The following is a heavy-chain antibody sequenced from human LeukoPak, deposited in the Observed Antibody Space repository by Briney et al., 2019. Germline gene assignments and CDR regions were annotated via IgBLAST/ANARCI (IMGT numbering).Heavy chain of an antibody. CDR3: ARDKEEQWLDPPGFFDP. V-gene: IGHV4-39*07. CDR2: IYYSGST. J-gene: IGHJ5*02. D-gene: IGHD6-19*01. Sequence: SETLSLTCTVSGGSISSSSYYWGWIRQPPGKGLEWIGSIYYSGSTYYNPSLKSRVTISVDTSKNQFSLKLSSVTAADTAVYYCARDKEEQWLDPPGFFDPWGQGTLVTVSS. CDR1: GGSISSSSYY.